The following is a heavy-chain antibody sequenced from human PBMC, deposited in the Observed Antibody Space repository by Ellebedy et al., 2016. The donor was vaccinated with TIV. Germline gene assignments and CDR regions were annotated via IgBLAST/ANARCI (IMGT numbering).Heavy chain of an antibody. CDR1: GFTPSNYG. D-gene: IGHD5-18*01. CDR3: ASLRGYNYGVNPSADLEI. Sequence: GESLKISCEASGFTPSNYGIHWVRQAPGKGLEWVAVIGSDATSKYYAASVKGRFTISRDNSKNTLYLQMNSLRAEDTAVYYCASLRGYNYGVNPSADLEIWGQGTMVTVSS. V-gene: IGHV3-33*01. CDR2: IGSDATSK. J-gene: IGHJ3*01.